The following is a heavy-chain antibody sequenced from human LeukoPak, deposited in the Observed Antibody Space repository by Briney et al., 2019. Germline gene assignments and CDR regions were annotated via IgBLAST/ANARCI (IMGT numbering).Heavy chain of an antibody. D-gene: IGHD2-15*01. CDR2: IYYSGST. CDR1: GGSISSGGYY. Sequence: SQTLSLTCTVSGGSISSGGYYWSWIRQHPGKGLEWIGYIYYSGSTYYNPSLKSRVTISVDTSKNQFSLKLSSVTAADTAVYYCAREVVIAATWWDYYGMDVWGQGTTVTVSS. CDR3: AREVVIAATWWDYYGMDV. V-gene: IGHV4-31*03. J-gene: IGHJ6*02.